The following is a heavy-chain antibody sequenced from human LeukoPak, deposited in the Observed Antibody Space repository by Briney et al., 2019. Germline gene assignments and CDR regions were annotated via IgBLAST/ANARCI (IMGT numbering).Heavy chain of an antibody. Sequence: GASVKVSCKASGGTFSSYAINWVRQAPGQGLEWMGGIIPIFGTANYAQKFQGRVTITADESTSTAYMELSSLRSEDTAVYYCARGNYYDSSGYFDYWGQGTLVTVSS. J-gene: IGHJ4*02. D-gene: IGHD3-22*01. CDR1: GGTFSSYA. V-gene: IGHV1-69*01. CDR3: ARGNYYDSSGYFDY. CDR2: IIPIFGTA.